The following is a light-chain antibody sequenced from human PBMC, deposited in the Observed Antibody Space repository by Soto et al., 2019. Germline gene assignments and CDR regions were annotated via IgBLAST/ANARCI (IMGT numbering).Light chain of an antibody. CDR3: QQSKSRLCT. CDR1: ESISPF. J-gene: IGKJ3*01. CDR2: GVS. Sequence: DIQMTQSPSSLSASVGDRVTITCRASESISPFLNWYQHKPGKAPKLLIYGVSNLQSGVPSRFSDSGSWTDFRLTLSNLQPEDFATYYCQQSKSRLCTFVPGTKVDIK. V-gene: IGKV1-39*01.